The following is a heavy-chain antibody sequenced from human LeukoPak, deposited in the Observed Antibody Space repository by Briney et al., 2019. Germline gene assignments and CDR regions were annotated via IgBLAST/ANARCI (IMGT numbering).Heavy chain of an antibody. Sequence: ASVKVSCKASGGTFSSYAISWVRQAPGQGLEWMGGIIPIFGTANYAQKFQGRVTITADESTSTAYMELSSLRSEDTAVYYCARDSVRDGYNYYYGMDVWGQGTTVTVSS. D-gene: IGHD5-24*01. CDR3: ARDSVRDGYNYYYGMDV. CDR2: IIPIFGTA. J-gene: IGHJ6*02. V-gene: IGHV1-69*13. CDR1: GGTFSSYA.